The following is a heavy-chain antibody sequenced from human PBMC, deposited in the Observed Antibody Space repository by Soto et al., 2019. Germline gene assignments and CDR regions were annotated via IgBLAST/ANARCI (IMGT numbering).Heavy chain of an antibody. V-gene: IGHV2-5*02. Sequence: SCPSLVNPTQALPLTFNFSGFSLSTNGVGVGWIRQPPGKALEWLALIYWDNDKRYSPSLKSRLTITKDTSKNQVVLTMTNMDPVDTATYYCARMISGSYFPYWGQGTRVTVSS. J-gene: IGHJ4*02. D-gene: IGHD1-26*01. CDR3: ARMISGSYFPY. CDR2: IYWDNDK. CDR1: GFSLSTNGVG.